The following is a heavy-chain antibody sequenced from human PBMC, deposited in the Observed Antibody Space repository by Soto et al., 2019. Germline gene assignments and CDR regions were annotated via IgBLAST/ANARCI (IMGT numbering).Heavy chain of an antibody. CDR3: ARDTYYYDSSDHFSADAFDI. V-gene: IGHV3-74*01. Sequence: GGSLRLSCAASGFTSSSYWIHWVRQAPGKGLVWVSRISNDGSSTNYADSVKGRFAISRDNAKNTVYLQMNSLRAEDTAVYYCARDTYYYDSSDHFSADAFDIWGQGTMVTVSS. D-gene: IGHD3-22*01. CDR1: GFTSSSYW. J-gene: IGHJ3*02. CDR2: ISNDGSST.